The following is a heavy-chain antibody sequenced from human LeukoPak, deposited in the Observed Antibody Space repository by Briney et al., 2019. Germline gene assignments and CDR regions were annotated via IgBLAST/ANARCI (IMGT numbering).Heavy chain of an antibody. CDR2: IYHSGST. CDR3: ARDRNSGSYTTDAFDI. D-gene: IGHD1-26*01. Sequence: TLSLTCTVSGGSISSGGYYWSWIRQPPGKGLEWIGYIYHSGSTYYNPSLKSRVTISVDRSKNQFSLKLSSVTAADTAVYYCARDRNSGSYTTDAFDIWGQGTMVTVS. V-gene: IGHV4-30-2*01. J-gene: IGHJ3*02. CDR1: GGSISSGGYY.